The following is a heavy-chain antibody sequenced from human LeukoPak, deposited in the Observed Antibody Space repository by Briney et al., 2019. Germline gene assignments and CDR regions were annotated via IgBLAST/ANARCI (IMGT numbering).Heavy chain of an antibody. V-gene: IGHV3-53*01. CDR2: MFSNGAT. CDR1: GLTFSSSW. D-gene: IGHD6-19*01. Sequence: GGSLRLSCAVSGLTFSSSWMDWVRQAPGQGLEWVSVMFSNGATYYADSVKGRFTISRDISKNTLLLQMNSLRVADTAVYFCARDSSGPAFWGQGTLVTVSS. J-gene: IGHJ4*02. CDR3: ARDSSGPAF.